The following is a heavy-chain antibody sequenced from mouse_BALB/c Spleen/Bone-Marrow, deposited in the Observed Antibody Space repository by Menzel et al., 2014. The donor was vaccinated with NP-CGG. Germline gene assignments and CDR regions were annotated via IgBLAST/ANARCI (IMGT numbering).Heavy chain of an antibody. CDR2: INSNGGST. CDR1: GFTFSNYG. D-gene: IGHD2-1*01. J-gene: IGHJ2*01. V-gene: IGHV5-6-3*01. Sequence: EVKLVESGGGLVQPGGSLKLSCAASGFTFSNYGMSWVRQTPDKRLELVATINSNGGSTYYPDSAKGRFTISRDTAKNTLYLQMSSLKSEETAMYYCVRGIYGNYVDYLDFWGQGTTLTVSS. CDR3: VRGIYGNYVDYLDF.